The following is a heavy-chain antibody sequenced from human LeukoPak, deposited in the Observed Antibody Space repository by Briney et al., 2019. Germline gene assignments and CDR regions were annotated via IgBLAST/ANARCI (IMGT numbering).Heavy chain of an antibody. Sequence: NSSETLSLTCTVSGGSISSNSYYWVWIRQPPGKGLEWIGSIFYSGSTYYNPSLKSRVTISVDTSKNQFSLRLSSVTAADTAVYYCARRDWTGRDLDYWGQGALVTVSS. J-gene: IGHJ4*02. CDR1: GGSISSNSYY. V-gene: IGHV4-39*01. CDR2: IFYSGST. D-gene: IGHD3/OR15-3a*01. CDR3: ARRDWTGRDLDY.